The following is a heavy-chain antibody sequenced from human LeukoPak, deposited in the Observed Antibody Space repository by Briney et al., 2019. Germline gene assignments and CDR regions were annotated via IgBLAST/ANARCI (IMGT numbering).Heavy chain of an antibody. CDR2: IYPGDSDT. J-gene: IGHJ5*02. D-gene: IGHD2-2*01. CDR1: GYSFTSYW. CDR3: ARRGKGYCSSTSCSEEGWFDP. Sequence: GESLKISCKGSGYSFTSYWIGWVRQMPGKGLEWMGIIYPGDSDTRYSPSFQGQVTISADKSISTAYLQWSSLKASDTAMYYCARRGKGYCSSTSCSEEGWFDPWGQGTLVTVSS. V-gene: IGHV5-51*01.